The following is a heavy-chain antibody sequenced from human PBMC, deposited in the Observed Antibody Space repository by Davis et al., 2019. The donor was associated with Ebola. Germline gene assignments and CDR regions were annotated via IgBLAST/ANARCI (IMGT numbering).Heavy chain of an antibody. Sequence: SVKVSCKAPGGTFSNYAITWVRQAPGQGLEWMGGIIPIFGTTEYAQKFQGRVTITADDSTTTAYMELSSLRSEDTALYYCTTPGGQDSGYDVFDIWGQGTMVTVSS. CDR2: IIPIFGTT. CDR3: TTPGGQDSGYDVFDI. CDR1: GGTFSNYA. V-gene: IGHV1-69*13. J-gene: IGHJ3*02. D-gene: IGHD5-12*01.